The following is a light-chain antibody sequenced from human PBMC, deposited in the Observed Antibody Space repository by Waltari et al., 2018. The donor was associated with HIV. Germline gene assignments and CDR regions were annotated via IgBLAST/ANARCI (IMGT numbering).Light chain of an antibody. Sequence: QSVLTQPPSVSAAPGQKVTISCSGSSSNIGNNYVSWYQQLPGTAPKLLIYDNNNRPSGIPDRSSGSKSGTSATLGITGLQTGDEADYYCGTWDSSLSAYVFGTGTKVTVL. CDR3: GTWDSSLSAYV. CDR1: SSNIGNNY. J-gene: IGLJ1*01. V-gene: IGLV1-51*01. CDR2: DNN.